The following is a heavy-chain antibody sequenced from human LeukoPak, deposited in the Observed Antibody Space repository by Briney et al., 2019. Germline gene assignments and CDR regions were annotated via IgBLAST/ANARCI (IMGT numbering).Heavy chain of an antibody. CDR3: ARETGDKDRGRVANWFDP. CDR2: ISSSGNNK. D-gene: IGHD7-27*01. Sequence: GGSLRLSCAVSGFTFSTYNMNWVRQAPGRGLQWVSYISSSGNNKYYADSVRGRFTISRDNAKNSLYLQMNSLRDEDTAVYYCARETGDKDRGRVANWFDPWGQGTLVTVSS. CDR1: GFTFSTYN. J-gene: IGHJ5*02. V-gene: IGHV3-48*02.